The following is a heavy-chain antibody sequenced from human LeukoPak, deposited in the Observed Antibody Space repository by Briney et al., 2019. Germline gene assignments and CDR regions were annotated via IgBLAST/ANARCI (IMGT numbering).Heavy chain of an antibody. D-gene: IGHD5-18*01. CDR2: IRYDGSNK. CDR3: AKPYRGYSYGYYYYYMDV. J-gene: IGHJ6*03. V-gene: IGHV3-30*02. CDR1: GFTFSSYG. Sequence: PGGSLRLSCAASGFTFSSYGMHWVRQAPGKGLEWVAFIRYDGSNKYYADSVKGRFTISRDNSKNTLYLQMNSLRAEDTAVYYCAKPYRGYSYGYYYYYMDVWGKGTTVTVSS.